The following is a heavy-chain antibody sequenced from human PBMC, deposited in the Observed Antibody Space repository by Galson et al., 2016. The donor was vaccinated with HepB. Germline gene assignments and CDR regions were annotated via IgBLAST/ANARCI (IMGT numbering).Heavy chain of an antibody. J-gene: IGHJ3*02. D-gene: IGHD1-14*01. CDR2: ILSSGTT. CDR1: GGSITSDIYY. CDR3: ARYRKSFEAFDI. Sequence: TLSLTCSVSGGSITSDIYYWNWLRQHPGKGLVWIGYILSSGTTSYNPSLKTRVSMSVDTSKNQFSLTLNSVTAEDTAVYYCARYRKSFEAFDIWGQGTMVTVSS. V-gene: IGHV4-31*03.